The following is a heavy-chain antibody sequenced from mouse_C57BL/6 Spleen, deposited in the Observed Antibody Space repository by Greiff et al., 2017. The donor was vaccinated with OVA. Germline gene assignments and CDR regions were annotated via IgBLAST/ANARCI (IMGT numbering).Heavy chain of an antibody. CDR1: GYTFTDYY. J-gene: IGHJ3*01. D-gene: IGHD1-1*01. Sequence: EVQLQQSGPELVKPGASVKISCKASGYTFTDYYMNWVKQSHGKSLEWIGDINPNNGGTSYNQKFKGKATLTVDKSSSTAYMELRSLTSEDSAVYYCARGGYYGSSPGGFAYWGQGTLVTVSA. V-gene: IGHV1-26*01. CDR2: INPNNGGT. CDR3: ARGGYYGSSPGGFAY.